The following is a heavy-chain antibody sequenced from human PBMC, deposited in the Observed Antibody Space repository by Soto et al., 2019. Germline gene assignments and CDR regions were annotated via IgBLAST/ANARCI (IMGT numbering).Heavy chain of an antibody. J-gene: IGHJ4*02. Sequence: PGGSLRLSFVASGFDFDNFEMNWVRQAPGRGPEWLSYIEGGGTVYYADSVKGRFTTSRENSKNSLYLQMDSLRDEDTGVYFCVGGEIRYFDXWGQGALVTVSX. CDR2: IEGGGTV. V-gene: IGHV3-48*03. D-gene: IGHD3-16*01. CDR1: GFDFDNFE. CDR3: VGGEIRYFDX.